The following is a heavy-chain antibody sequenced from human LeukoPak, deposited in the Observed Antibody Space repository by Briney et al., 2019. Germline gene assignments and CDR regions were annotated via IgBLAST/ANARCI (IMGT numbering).Heavy chain of an antibody. CDR2: IYYSGST. D-gene: IGHD3-3*01. J-gene: IGHJ4*02. CDR1: GGSISSYY. Sequence: SETLSLTCTVSGGSISSYYWSWIRQPPGKGLEWIGYIYYSGSTNYNPSHKSRVTISVDTSKNQFSLKLSSVTAAEPAVYYCARQTYMGLWSGYDSYGGFDYWGQGTLVTVSS. CDR3: ARQTYMGLWSGYDSYGGFDY. V-gene: IGHV4-59*01.